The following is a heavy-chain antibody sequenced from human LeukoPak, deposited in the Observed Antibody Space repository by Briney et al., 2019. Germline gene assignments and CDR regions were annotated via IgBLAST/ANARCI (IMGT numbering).Heavy chain of an antibody. CDR2: INAGNGNT. CDR3: ARDRGQLATLKYFQH. D-gene: IGHD6-6*01. J-gene: IGHJ1*01. V-gene: IGHV1-3*01. CDR1: GYTFTSYA. Sequence: ASVKVSCKASGYTFTSYAIHWVRQAPGQRLEWMGWINAGNGNTKYSQKFQGRVTITRDTSASTAYMELSSLRSEDTAVYYCARDRGQLATLKYFQHWGQGTLVTVSS.